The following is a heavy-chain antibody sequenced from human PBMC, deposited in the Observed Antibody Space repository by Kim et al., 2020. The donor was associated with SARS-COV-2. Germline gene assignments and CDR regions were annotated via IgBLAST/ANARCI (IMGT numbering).Heavy chain of an antibody. D-gene: IGHD5-18*01. V-gene: IGHV4-59*01. CDR3: ASTRGYSYGPLDY. Sequence: YNPSLKSRVTISVDTSKNQFSLKLSSVTAADTAVYYCASTRGYSYGPLDYWGQGTLVTVSS. J-gene: IGHJ4*02.